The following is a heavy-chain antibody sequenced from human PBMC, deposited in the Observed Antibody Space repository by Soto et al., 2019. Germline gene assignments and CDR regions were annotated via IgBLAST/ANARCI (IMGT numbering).Heavy chain of an antibody. V-gene: IGHV4-30-4*01. D-gene: IGHD3-3*01. CDR2: IYNSGIT. CDR1: GGSICSGDYS. CDR3: ARGVTVFGLVSRFWFDP. J-gene: IGHJ5*02. Sequence: SETLSLTCTVSGGSICSGDYSWSWVRQSPGKGLEWIGHIYNSGITYYNPSLKSRVVISIDTSRNQFSLRLNSLTAADRAVYFCARGVTVFGLVSRFWFDPWGQGTVLTVSS.